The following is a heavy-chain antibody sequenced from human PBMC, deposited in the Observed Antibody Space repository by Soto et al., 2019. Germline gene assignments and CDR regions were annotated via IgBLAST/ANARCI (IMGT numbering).Heavy chain of an antibody. D-gene: IGHD5-18*01. CDR1: GGSISSGGYY. J-gene: IGHJ4*02. Sequence: SETLSLTCTVSGGSISSGGYYWSWIRQHPGKGLEWIGNIYYSESTYYNPSLKSRVTISVDTSKNQFSLKLSSVTAEVTDVFYCARSGYRYGPNPCLYWGQGTLVTVSS. V-gene: IGHV4-31*03. CDR3: ARSGYRYGPNPCLY. CDR2: IYYSEST.